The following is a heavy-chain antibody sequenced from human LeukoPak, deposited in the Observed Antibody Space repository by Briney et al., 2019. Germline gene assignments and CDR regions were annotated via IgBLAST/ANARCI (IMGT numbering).Heavy chain of an antibody. V-gene: IGHV3-23*01. J-gene: IGHJ6*04. CDR3: AELGITMIGGV. Sequence: PGGSLRLSCAASGFTFSSYAMSWVRQAPGKGLEWVSGISGSGGSTIYYADSVKGRFTISRDNAKNSLYLQMNSLRAEDTAVYYCAELGITMIGGVWGKGTTVTISS. D-gene: IGHD3-10*02. CDR2: ISGSGGSTI. CDR1: GFTFSSYA.